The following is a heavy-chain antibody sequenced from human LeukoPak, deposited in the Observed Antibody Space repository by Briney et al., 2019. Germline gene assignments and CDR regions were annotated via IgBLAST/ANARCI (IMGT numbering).Heavy chain of an antibody. CDR1: GFIFKSYW. D-gene: IGHD3-22*01. Sequence: GGSLRLSCAASGFIFKSYWMSWVRQAPGKGLEWVSAISGSGGSTYYADSVKGRFTISRDNSKNTLYLQMNSQRAEDTAVYYCAYSRITMIVVVTPGTFDYWGQGTLVTVSS. V-gene: IGHV3-23*01. CDR3: AYSRITMIVVVTPGTFDY. J-gene: IGHJ4*02. CDR2: ISGSGGST.